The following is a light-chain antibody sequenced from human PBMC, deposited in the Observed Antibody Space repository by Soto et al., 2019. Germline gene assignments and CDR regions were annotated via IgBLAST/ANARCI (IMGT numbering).Light chain of an antibody. CDR3: QQYQIDWT. V-gene: IGKV1-5*01. CDR1: QRVNTC. CDR2: DAS. Sequence: DMQMTQSASTLSASVGDRVSITCRASQRVNTCLAWYQQKPGKAPTLLIYDASSLQSGVPSRFSGSGSGTEFTLTISSLQPDDFATYYCQQYQIDWTFGQGTKVDIK. J-gene: IGKJ1*01.